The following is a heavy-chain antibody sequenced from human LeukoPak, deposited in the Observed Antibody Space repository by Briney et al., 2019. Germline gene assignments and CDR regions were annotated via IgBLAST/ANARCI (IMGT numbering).Heavy chain of an antibody. D-gene: IGHD2-8*01. J-gene: IGHJ3*02. V-gene: IGHV1-2*02. CDR2: INPNSGGT. Sequence: GASVKVSCKASGYTFTGYYMHWVRQAPGQGLEWMGWINPNSGGTNYAQKFQGRVTMTRDTSISTAYMELSRLRSDDTAVYYCATEMSIMGGQAFDIWGQGTMVTVSS. CDR1: GYTFTGYY. CDR3: ATEMSIMGGQAFDI.